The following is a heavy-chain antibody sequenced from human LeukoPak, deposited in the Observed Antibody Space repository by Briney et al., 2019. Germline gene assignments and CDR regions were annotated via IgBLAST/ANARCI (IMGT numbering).Heavy chain of an antibody. CDR3: ARGMVAGMGKPDY. V-gene: IGHV3-66*02. D-gene: IGHD6-19*01. J-gene: IGHJ4*02. CDR1: GFTVSSNY. Sequence: GGSLRLSCAASGFTVSSNYMSWVRQAPGKGREWVSVIYSAGTTYYADSVKGRFTISRDNSKNTLYLQMHSLRAEDTAVYYCARGMVAGMGKPDYWGQGTLVTVSS. CDR2: IYSAGTT.